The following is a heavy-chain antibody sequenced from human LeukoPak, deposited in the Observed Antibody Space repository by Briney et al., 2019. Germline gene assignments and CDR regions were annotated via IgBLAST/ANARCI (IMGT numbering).Heavy chain of an antibody. Sequence: GGSLRLSCAASGFTFSSYAMPWVRQAPGKGLEWVAVISYDGSNKYYADSVKGRFTISRDNSKNTLYLQMNSLRAEDTAVYYCATLANDYGDFPMDYWGQGTLVTVSS. J-gene: IGHJ4*02. D-gene: IGHD4-17*01. V-gene: IGHV3-30-3*01. CDR2: ISYDGSNK. CDR3: ATLANDYGDFPMDY. CDR1: GFTFSSYA.